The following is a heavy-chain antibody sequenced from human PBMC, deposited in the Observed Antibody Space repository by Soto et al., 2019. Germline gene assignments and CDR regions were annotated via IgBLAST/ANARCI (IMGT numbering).Heavy chain of an antibody. V-gene: IGHV3-23*01. CDR2: ISGSGGST. Sequence: EVQLLESGGGLVQPGGSLRLSCAASGFTFSSYAMSWVRQAPGKGLEWVSAISGSGGSTYYADSVKGRFTISRDNSKNTLYLQMNSLRAEDTAVYYCGTNTVIKYWYFDLWGRGTLVTVSS. CDR1: GFTFSSYA. J-gene: IGHJ2*01. D-gene: IGHD4-17*01. CDR3: GTNTVIKYWYFDL.